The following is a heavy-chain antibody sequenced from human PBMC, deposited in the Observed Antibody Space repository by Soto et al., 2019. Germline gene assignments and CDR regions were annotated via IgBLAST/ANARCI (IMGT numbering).Heavy chain of an antibody. Sequence: ASVKVSCKASGYTFTSYDMHWVRQAPGQRLEWMGWINACNGNTNYAQKLQGRVTITTDTSTSTAYMELRSLRSDDTAVYYCTREHYRGGYDFWSWGQGTLVTVSS. D-gene: IGHD3-3*01. V-gene: IGHV1-3*01. CDR3: TREHYRGGYDFWS. CDR2: INACNGNT. CDR1: GYTFTSYD. J-gene: IGHJ4*01.